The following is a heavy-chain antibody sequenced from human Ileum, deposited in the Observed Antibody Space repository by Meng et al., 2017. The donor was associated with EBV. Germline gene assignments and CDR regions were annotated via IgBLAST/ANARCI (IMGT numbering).Heavy chain of an antibody. CDR1: GYNFINHH. CDR3: ARDRDIYLTYYFDF. CDR2: IDPKSGSA. D-gene: IGHD2-21*01. J-gene: IGHJ4*02. V-gene: IGHV1-46*01. Sequence: QGQLGQSGAEVKKHGASMKVSCKASGYNFINHHMHWVRQAPGQGFEWLGIIDPKSGSASYAQKFQDRVTLTRDTSTSTVHMELSSLRSDDTAVYYCARDRDIYLTYYFDFWGPGTLVTVSS.